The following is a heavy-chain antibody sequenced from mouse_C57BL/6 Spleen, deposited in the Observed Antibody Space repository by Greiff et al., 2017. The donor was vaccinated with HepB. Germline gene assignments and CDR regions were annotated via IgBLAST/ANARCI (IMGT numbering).Heavy chain of an antibody. J-gene: IGHJ1*03. Sequence: VQLQQSGPGLVQPSQSLSITCTVSGFSLTSYGVHWVRQSPGKGLEWLGVIWSGGSTDYNAAFISRLSISKDNSKSQVFFKMNSLQADDTAIYYCARSYYDYDGYWYFDVWGTGTTVTVSS. CDR3: ARSYYDYDGYWYFDV. V-gene: IGHV2-2*01. D-gene: IGHD2-4*01. CDR1: GFSLTSYG. CDR2: IWSGGST.